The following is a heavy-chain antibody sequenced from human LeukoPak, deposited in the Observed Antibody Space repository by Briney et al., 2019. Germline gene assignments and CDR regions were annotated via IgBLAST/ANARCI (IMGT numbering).Heavy chain of an antibody. CDR1: GGSISSSSYY. D-gene: IGHD3-3*01. V-gene: IGHV4-39*07. CDR3: ARCLDFWSGYYIGAFDI. CDR2: IYYSGST. Sequence: SETLSLTCTVSGGSISSSSYYWGWIRQPPGKGLEWIGRIYYSGSTYYNPSLKSRVTISVDTSKNQFSLKLSSVTAADTAVYYCARCLDFWSGYYIGAFDIWGQGTMVTVSS. J-gene: IGHJ3*02.